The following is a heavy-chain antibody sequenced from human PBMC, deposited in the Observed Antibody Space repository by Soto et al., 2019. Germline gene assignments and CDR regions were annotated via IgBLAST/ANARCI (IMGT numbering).Heavy chain of an antibody. CDR1: GFTFSSYW. V-gene: IGHV3-7*01. CDR2: IKQDGSEK. Sequence: EVQLVESGGGLVQPGGSLRLSCAASGFTFSSYWMAWVRQAPGKGLEWVANIKQDGSEKYYVDSVKGRFTISRDNAKNSLYLQMNSLRGEDTAVSYCARGGQQLARSFDYWGQGTLVTVSS. D-gene: IGHD6-13*01. CDR3: ARGGQQLARSFDY. J-gene: IGHJ4*02.